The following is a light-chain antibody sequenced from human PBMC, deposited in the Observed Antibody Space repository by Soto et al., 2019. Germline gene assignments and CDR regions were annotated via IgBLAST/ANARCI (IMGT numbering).Light chain of an antibody. J-gene: IGLJ2*01. CDR2: EVS. CDR3: CSYAGSSTFVV. V-gene: IGLV2-23*02. CDR1: SSDVGSYNL. Sequence: QSVLTQPASVSGSPGQSITISCTGTSSDVGSYNLVSWYQQHPGKAPKLMIYEVSTRPSGVSNRFSGSESGNTASLTISGLQAEDEADYYCCSYAGSSTFVVFGGGTQLTVL.